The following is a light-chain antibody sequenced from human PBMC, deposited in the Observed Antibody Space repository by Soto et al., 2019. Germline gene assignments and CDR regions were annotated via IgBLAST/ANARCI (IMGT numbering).Light chain of an antibody. CDR1: SSDVGGYNY. Sequence: QSVLTQPASVSGSPGQSITISCTGTSSDVGGYNYVSGYQQHPGQVPKLTIYEVTNRPSGVSSRFSGSKSGNTASLTISGLQAEDEADYYCSSYTNSDTWVFGGGTKLTVL. V-gene: IGLV2-14*01. CDR3: SSYTNSDTWV. CDR2: EVT. J-gene: IGLJ3*02.